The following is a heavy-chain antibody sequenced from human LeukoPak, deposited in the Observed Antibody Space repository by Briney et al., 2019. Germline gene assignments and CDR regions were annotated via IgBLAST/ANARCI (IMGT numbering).Heavy chain of an antibody. D-gene: IGHD3-22*01. V-gene: IGHV4-34*01. J-gene: IGHJ6*03. CDR3: ARVLRLLSNYYDSSGSPDGYYYYMDV. CDR1: GGSFSGYY. CDR2: IHHSGST. Sequence: SETLSLTCAVYGGSFSGYYWSWIRQPPGKGLEWIGEIHHSGSTNYNPSLKSRVTISVDTSKNHFSLKLSSVTAADTAVYYCARVLRLLSNYYDSSGSPDGYYYYMDVWGKGTTVTVSS.